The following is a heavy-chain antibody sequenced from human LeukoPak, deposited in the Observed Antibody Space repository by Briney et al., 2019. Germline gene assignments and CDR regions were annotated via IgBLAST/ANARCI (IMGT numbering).Heavy chain of an antibody. V-gene: IGHV3-53*01. CDR1: GFTVSSNY. D-gene: IGHD6-19*01. CDR2: IYSGGST. Sequence: GGSLRLSCAASGFTVSSNYMSWVRKAPGKGLEWVSVIYSGGSTYYADSVKGRFTISRDNSKNTLYLQMNSLRAEDTAVYYCARDGVAGLVPFDYWGQGTLVTVSS. J-gene: IGHJ4*02. CDR3: ARDGVAGLVPFDY.